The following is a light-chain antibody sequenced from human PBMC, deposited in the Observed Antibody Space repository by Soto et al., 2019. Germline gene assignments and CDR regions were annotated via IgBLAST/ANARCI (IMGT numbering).Light chain of an antibody. CDR2: SAS. CDR1: RAINTY. Sequence: IPMTQSPSSLSASVGDRVTLTCQTSRAINTYVNWYQHHPGRVPKLLISSASILQAVVPSRFSAGGSGTHFALTISNLQPEDVATYYCQQSYSTPPNFGQGTKLEI. J-gene: IGKJ2*01. V-gene: IGKV1-39*01. CDR3: QQSYSTPPN.